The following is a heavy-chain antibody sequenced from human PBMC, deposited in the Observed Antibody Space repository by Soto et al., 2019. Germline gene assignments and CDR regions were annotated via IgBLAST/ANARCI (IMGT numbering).Heavy chain of an antibody. Sequence: PGGSLRLSCAASGFTFGSYGMHWVRQAPGKGLEWVAGISYDGSKKYYGECVTGRFTISSDNSKNTLYLQMNSLRVEDTAVYYCAKAIENYSTGYYKPFYYFGVDVWGQGTTVTVS. CDR2: ISYDGSKK. CDR1: GFTFGSYG. J-gene: IGHJ6*02. D-gene: IGHD3-22*01. V-gene: IGHV3-30*18. CDR3: AKAIENYSTGYYKPFYYFGVDV.